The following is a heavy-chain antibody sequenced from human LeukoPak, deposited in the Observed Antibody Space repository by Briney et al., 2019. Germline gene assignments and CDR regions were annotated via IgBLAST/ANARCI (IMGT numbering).Heavy chain of an antibody. D-gene: IGHD5-12*01. J-gene: IGHJ4*02. V-gene: IGHV3-30-3*01. CDR2: ISYDGSNK. Sequence: GGSLRLSCAASGFTFSSYAMHWVRQAPGKGLEWVAVISYDGSNKYYADSVKGRFTISRDNSKNTLYLQMNSLRAEDTAVYYCARDFSGYGLNYFDYWGQGTLVTVSS. CDR1: GFTFSSYA. CDR3: ARDFSGYGLNYFDY.